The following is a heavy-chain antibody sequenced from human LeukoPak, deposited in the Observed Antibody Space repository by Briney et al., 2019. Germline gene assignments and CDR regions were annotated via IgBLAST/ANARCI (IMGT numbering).Heavy chain of an antibody. CDR1: GFTFSSYA. J-gene: IGHJ4*02. D-gene: IGHD4-17*01. CDR3: TTDLGDYGDYVRC. V-gene: IGHV3-15*01. CDR2: IKSDGGTT. Sequence: GGSLRLSCAASGFTFSSYAMSWVRQAPGKGLEWIGRIKSDGGTTDYAAPVKGRSTISRDDSKNTLYLQMNSLKAEDTAVYYCTTDLGDYGDYVRCWGQGTLVTVSS.